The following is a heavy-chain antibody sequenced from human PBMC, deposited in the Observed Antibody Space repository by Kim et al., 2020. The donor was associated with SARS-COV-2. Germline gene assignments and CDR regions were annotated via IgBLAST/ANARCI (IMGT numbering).Heavy chain of an antibody. CDR1: GFTFSSYG. V-gene: IGHV3-23*01. D-gene: IGHD3-10*01. CDR2: ISPTGGSR. J-gene: IGHJ4*02. CDR3: GKVGDGSGTID. Sequence: GGSLRLSCAASGFTFSSYGMSWVRQAPGKGLEWVSGISPTGGSRYYADSVKGRFTISRDNSKNMLYVQMSSLRVEDTAVYYCGKVGDGSGTIDWGQGTLVTVSS.